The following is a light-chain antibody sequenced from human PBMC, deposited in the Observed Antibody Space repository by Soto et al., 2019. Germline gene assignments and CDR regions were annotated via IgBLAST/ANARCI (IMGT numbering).Light chain of an antibody. CDR3: QQYSKRPLA. V-gene: IGKV3-15*01. CDR2: GAS. J-gene: IGKJ4*01. CDR1: QSVSSN. Sequence: EIVMAQSPATLSVSPGERATLSCRASQSVSSNLACYQQKPGQAPRLLIYGASTRATGTPARFSGSGSETEFTLTISSLQSEDFAVYYCQQYSKRPLAFGGGTKVEIK.